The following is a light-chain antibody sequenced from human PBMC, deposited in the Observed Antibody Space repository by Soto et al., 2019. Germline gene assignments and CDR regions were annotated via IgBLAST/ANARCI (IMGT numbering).Light chain of an antibody. CDR1: SSNIGSNY. CDR2: SNN. J-gene: IGLJ1*01. CDR3: AAWDDSLSGGYV. V-gene: IGLV1-47*02. Sequence: QSLLTHTPSASGTPGQRFTISCSGSSSNIGSNYVYWYQQLPGTAPKLLIYSNNQLPSGVPDRFSGSKSGTSASLAISGLRSEDEADYYCAAWDDSLSGGYVFGSGTKVTVL.